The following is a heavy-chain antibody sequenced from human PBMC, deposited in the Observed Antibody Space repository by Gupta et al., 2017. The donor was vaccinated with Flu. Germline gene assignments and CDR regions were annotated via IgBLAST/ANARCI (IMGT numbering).Heavy chain of an antibody. CDR2: IYTGGSA. J-gene: IGHJ1*01. V-gene: IGHV3-53*01. Sequence: EVQLVESGCGMIQPGGSLSLSCWTSGLTDRSDYLTWVRQDHGTGRAYVAVIYTGGSAYYVDSVKGRFTISRDSSKNMVYRQMNSLRAEDTALYYGVSDETGVDGTKYFQHWGQGTLVTVSS. CDR1: GLTDRSDY. CDR3: VSDETGVDGTKYFQH. D-gene: IGHD6-19*01.